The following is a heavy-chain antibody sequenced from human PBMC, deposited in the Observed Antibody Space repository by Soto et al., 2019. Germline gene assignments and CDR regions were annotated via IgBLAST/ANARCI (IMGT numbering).Heavy chain of an antibody. V-gene: IGHV2-5*02. D-gene: IGHD6-13*01. Sequence: SGPTLVNPTQTLTLTCTFSGFSLSTSGVGVGWIRQPPGKAREWIALIYWDDDNRYSPSLKSRLTITKDTSKNQVVLTMTNMEPVDTATYYCAHLQSIAAAYVGEWYFDYWGQGTLVTVST. CDR2: IYWDDDN. J-gene: IGHJ4*02. CDR3: AHLQSIAAAYVGEWYFDY. CDR1: GFSLSTSGVG.